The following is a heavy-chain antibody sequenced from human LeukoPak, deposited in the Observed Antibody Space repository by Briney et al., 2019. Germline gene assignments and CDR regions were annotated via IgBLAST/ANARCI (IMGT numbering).Heavy chain of an antibody. Sequence: PSETLSLTCTVSGGSISGYYWSWIRQPPEKGLEWIGFIYHSGSTNYNPSLKSRVTIPVDTSKNQFSLKLNSVTTADTAIYYCARLKTPRSWFDPWGQGTLVIVSS. CDR1: GGSISGYY. D-gene: IGHD2-15*01. J-gene: IGHJ5*02. CDR3: ARLKTPRSWFDP. V-gene: IGHV4-59*08. CDR2: IYHSGST.